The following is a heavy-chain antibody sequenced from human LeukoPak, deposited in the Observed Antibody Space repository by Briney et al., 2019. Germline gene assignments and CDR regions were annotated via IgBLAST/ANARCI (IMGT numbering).Heavy chain of an antibody. CDR3: ARHQALGYYYHNKSVEP. J-gene: IGHJ5*02. D-gene: IGHD3-22*01. Sequence: SETLSLTCTVSGDSIAGGSYYWGWIRQPPGKGLEWIGTVYHSGTTCYNPSLKSRAALSVDTSKNQFSLKLTSVAAADTAVYFCARHQALGYYYHNKSVEPWGRGTLVTVSS. V-gene: IGHV4-39*07. CDR1: GDSIAGGSYY. CDR2: VYHSGTT.